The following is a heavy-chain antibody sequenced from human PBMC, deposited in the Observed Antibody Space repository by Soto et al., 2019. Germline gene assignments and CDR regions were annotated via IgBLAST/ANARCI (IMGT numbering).Heavy chain of an antibody. Sequence: ASVQLSCKASGGNFASYAIFWVRQAPGQGLEWMGGIIPIFGTPTYAQKFQGRVTIKADKPTNTAYMEMNSLRFEDTAVYYCAISEGGQFYGRYVRGQGSTATVSS. J-gene: IGHJ6*02. CDR1: GGNFASYA. D-gene: IGHD6-19*01. V-gene: IGHV1-69*06. CDR2: IIPIFGTP. CDR3: AISEGGQFYGRYV.